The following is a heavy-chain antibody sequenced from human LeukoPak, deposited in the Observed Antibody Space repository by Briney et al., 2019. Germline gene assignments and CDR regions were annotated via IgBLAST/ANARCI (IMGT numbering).Heavy chain of an antibody. CDR1: GYTFTSCY. CDR2: INPDGGST. Sequence: ASVKVSCKASGYTFTSCYMRWVRQAPGQGLEWMGIINPDGGSTTYAQKFQGRVTMTRDTATSTVYMELSSLRSEDTAVYYCARDYGDYVFDYWGQGTLVTVSS. CDR3: ARDYGDYVFDY. D-gene: IGHD4-17*01. J-gene: IGHJ4*02. V-gene: IGHV1-46*01.